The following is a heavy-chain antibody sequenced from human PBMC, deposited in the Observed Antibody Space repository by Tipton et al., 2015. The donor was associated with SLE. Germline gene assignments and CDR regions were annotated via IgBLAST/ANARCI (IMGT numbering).Heavy chain of an antibody. CDR1: GFTLSSYV. Sequence: SLRLSCAASGFTLSSYVTHWVRQAPGKGLEWVAVIWYDGSNKYYADSVKGRFTISRDNSKNTLYLQMNSLRAEDTGVYYCAKDSYFGSGSYFPYGMDVWGQGTTVTVSS. CDR3: AKDSYFGSGSYFPYGMDV. V-gene: IGHV3-30*18. CDR2: IWYDGSNK. D-gene: IGHD3-10*01. J-gene: IGHJ6*02.